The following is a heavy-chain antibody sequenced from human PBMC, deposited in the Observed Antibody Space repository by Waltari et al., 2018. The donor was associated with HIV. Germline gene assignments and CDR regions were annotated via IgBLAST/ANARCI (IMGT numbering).Heavy chain of an antibody. J-gene: IGHJ3*02. CDR1: GESFSGYY. CDR3: ARKEVGATLKNAFDI. Sequence: QVQLQQWGAGLLKPSETLSLTCAVYGESFSGYYWSWIRQPTGKGLEWIGEINQSGSTKYNPSLKSRVSISVDTSKKQFSLKLYSVTAADTAVYYCARKEVGATLKNAFDIWGPGTLVTASS. CDR2: INQSGST. V-gene: IGHV4-34*01. D-gene: IGHD1-26*01.